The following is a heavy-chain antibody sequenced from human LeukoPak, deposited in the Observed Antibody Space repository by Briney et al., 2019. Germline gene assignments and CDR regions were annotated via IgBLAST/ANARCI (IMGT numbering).Heavy chain of an antibody. V-gene: IGHV4-59*12. J-gene: IGHJ6*02. Sequence: SETLSLTCTVSGGSISSYYRSWIRQPPGKGLEWIGYIYYSGSTNYNPSLKSRVTISVDTSKNQFSLKLSSVTAADTAVYYCARESQWYYGMDVWGQGTTVTVSS. CDR2: IYYSGST. D-gene: IGHD6-19*01. CDR3: ARESQWYYGMDV. CDR1: GGSISSYY.